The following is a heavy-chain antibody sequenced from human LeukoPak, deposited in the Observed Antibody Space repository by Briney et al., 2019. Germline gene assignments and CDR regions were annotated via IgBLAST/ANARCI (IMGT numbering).Heavy chain of an antibody. CDR2: VSRSGDST. J-gene: IGHJ4*02. CDR1: GCTFSRYA. V-gene: IGHV3-23*01. D-gene: IGHD6-13*01. CDR3: AKSGPDMAATGDFDN. Sequence: GGSLRLSCAASGCTFSRYAVSWVRQAPGKGLEWVSAVSRSGDSTYYADSVKGRFTISRDNSKNTLYLQMSRLRADDTAVYYCAKSGPDMAATGDFDNWGQGTLVTVSS.